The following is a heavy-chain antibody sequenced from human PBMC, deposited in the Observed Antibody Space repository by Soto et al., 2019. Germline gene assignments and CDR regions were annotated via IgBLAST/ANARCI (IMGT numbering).Heavy chain of an antibody. CDR1: GFTFDDYA. D-gene: IGHD3-16*01. CDR3: TKARLWGGDGYNSYYYNAMDF. J-gene: IGHJ6*02. V-gene: IGHV3-9*01. Sequence: EMQLVESGGGLVQPGMSLRLSCAASGFTFDDYAMYWVRQVPGKGLEWVSGISWNSGRIGYADSVKGRFTISRDNAKNSLYLQMNSLRHEDTALYYCTKARLWGGDGYNSYYYNAMDFWGQGTTFTVSS. CDR2: ISWNSGRI.